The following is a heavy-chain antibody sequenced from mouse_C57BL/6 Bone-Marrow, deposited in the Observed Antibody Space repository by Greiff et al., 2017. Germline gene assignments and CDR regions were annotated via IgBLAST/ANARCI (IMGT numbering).Heavy chain of an antibody. CDR3: ARGET. CDR1: GYSITSGYY. CDR2: ISYDGSN. J-gene: IGHJ2*01. Sequence: EVKLVESGPGLVKPSQSLSLTCSVTGYSITSGYYWNWIRQFPGNKLEWMGYISYDGSNNYNPSLKNRISITRDTSKNQFFLKLKSVTTEDTATYYCARGETWGQGTTLTVSS. V-gene: IGHV3-6*01.